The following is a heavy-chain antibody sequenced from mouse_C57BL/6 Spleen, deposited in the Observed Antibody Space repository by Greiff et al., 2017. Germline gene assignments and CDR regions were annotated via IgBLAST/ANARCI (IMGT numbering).Heavy chain of an antibody. D-gene: IGHD1-1*01. CDR1: GFTFSNYW. CDR3: TGDTTVEVKGYFDY. J-gene: IGHJ2*01. V-gene: IGHV6-3*01. Sequence: EVKLQESGGGLVQPGGSMKLSCVASGFTFSNYWMNWVRQSPEQGLEWVAQIRLKSDNYATHYAESVKGRFTISRDDSKSSVYLQMNNLRAEDTGIYYCTGDTTVEVKGYFDYWGQGTTLTVSS. CDR2: IRLKSDNYAT.